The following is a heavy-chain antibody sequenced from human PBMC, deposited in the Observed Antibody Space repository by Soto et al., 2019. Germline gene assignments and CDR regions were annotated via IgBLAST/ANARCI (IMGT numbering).Heavy chain of an antibody. Sequence: LSLTCTVSGGSISSYYWSWIRQPPGKGLEWIGYIYYSGSTNYNPSLKSRVTISVDTSKNQFSLKLSSVTAADTAVYYCARVVLWFGEGYFDYWGQGTLVTVSS. V-gene: IGHV4-59*01. D-gene: IGHD3-10*01. CDR1: GGSISSYY. CDR2: IYYSGST. CDR3: ARVVLWFGEGYFDY. J-gene: IGHJ4*02.